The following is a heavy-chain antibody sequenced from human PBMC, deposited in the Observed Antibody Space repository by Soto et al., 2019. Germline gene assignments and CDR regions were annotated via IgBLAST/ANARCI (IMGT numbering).Heavy chain of an antibody. J-gene: IGHJ6*02. V-gene: IGHV3-13*05. D-gene: IGHD2-15*01. CDR1: GFTFSAYD. CDR2: LGAADDP. CDR3: ARAYSGRLPRRADYYYALDV. Sequence: EVQLVESGGGVGQPGGSLRLSCAASGFTFSAYDMHWVRQVPGKGLEWVSALGAADDPYYLRSVKGRFTISRENAKNSLYLQMNGLRAGDTAVYYCARAYSGRLPRRADYYYALDVWGQGTTVTVS.